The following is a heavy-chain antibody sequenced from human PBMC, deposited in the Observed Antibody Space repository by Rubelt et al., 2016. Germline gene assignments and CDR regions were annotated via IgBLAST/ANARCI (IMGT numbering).Heavy chain of an antibody. V-gene: IGHV3-23*04. Sequence: EEQLVESGGGLVQPGGSLRLSCAASGFTFSSYAMSWVRQAPGKGLEWVSGISGRGGSTYYADSVKGRFTISRDNSKNTLDLQMNSLRAEDTAIDYCAKDFPSNTASDDWGQGTLVTVSS. CDR1: GFTFSSYA. D-gene: IGHD5-18*01. CDR2: ISGRGGST. CDR3: AKDFPSNTASDD. J-gene: IGHJ4*02.